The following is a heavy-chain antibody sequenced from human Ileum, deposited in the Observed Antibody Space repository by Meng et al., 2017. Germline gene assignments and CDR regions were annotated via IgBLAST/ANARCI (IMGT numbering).Heavy chain of an antibody. Sequence: SETLSLTCTVSGGSISSGSYYWSWIRQPPGKGLEWIGRIYTSGSTNYNPSLKSRVTISVDTSKNQFSLKLSSVTAADTAVYYCARARTAMVTGYYYGMDVWGQGTTVTVSS. CDR1: GGSISSGSYY. J-gene: IGHJ6*02. D-gene: IGHD5-18*01. CDR3: ARARTAMVTGYYYGMDV. CDR2: IYTSGST. V-gene: IGHV4-61*02.